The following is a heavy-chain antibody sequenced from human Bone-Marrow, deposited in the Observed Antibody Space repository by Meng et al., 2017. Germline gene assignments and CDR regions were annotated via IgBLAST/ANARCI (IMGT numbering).Heavy chain of an antibody. CDR1: GGSISSGSYY. CDR3: AREDIVVVPAAISAAKDAFDI. Sequence: LRLSCTVSGGSISSGSYYWSWIRQPAGKGLEWIGRIYTSGSTNYNPSLKSRVTISVDTSKNQFSLKLSSVTAADTAVYYCAREDIVVVPAAISAAKDAFDIWGQGTMVTVSS. J-gene: IGHJ3*02. D-gene: IGHD2-2*02. V-gene: IGHV4-61*02. CDR2: IYTSGST.